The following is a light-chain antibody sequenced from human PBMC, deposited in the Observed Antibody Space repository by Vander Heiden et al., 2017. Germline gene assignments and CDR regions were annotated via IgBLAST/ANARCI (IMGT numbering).Light chain of an antibody. Sequence: DIQMTQSLSTLSASVGDRVTITCRASQSINTWLAWYQQKPGKAPKPLIYKASSLESGVPSRFSGSGSGTEFTLTISSLQPDDFATYYCQQYNFYGSFGQGTKVE. CDR1: QSINTW. J-gene: IGKJ1*01. CDR2: KAS. CDR3: QQYNFYGS. V-gene: IGKV1-5*03.